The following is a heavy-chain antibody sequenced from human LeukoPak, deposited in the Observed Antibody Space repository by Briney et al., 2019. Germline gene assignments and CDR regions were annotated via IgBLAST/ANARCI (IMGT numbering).Heavy chain of an antibody. J-gene: IGHJ4*02. CDR1: EYTFSAYY. V-gene: IGHV1-2*02. Sequence: GASVKVSCKASEYTFSAYYMHWVRQAPGQGLEWMGWINPNSGVTNYAQTFQGRVTMTRDTSISTSYMELSRLTSDDTAVYYCARSMTTMTTSDYWGQGTLVTVSS. CDR2: INPNSGVT. D-gene: IGHD4-17*01. CDR3: ARSMTTMTTSDY.